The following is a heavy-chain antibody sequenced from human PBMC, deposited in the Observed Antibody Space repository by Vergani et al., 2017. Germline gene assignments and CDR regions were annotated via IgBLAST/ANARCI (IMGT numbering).Heavy chain of an antibody. CDR2: IIPILGIA. V-gene: IGHV1-69*04. D-gene: IGHD6-6*01. J-gene: IGHJ4*02. Sequence: QVQLVQSGAEVKKPGASVKVSCKASGGTFSSYAISWVRQAPGQGLEWMGRIIPILGIANYAQKFQGRVTITADKSTSTAYMELSSLRSEDTAVYYCARDGIAARRGTFDYWGQGTLVTVSS. CDR3: ARDGIAARRGTFDY. CDR1: GGTFSSYA.